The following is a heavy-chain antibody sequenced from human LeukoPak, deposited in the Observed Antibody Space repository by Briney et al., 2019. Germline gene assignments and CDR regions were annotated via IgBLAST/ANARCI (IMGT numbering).Heavy chain of an antibody. D-gene: IGHD6-19*01. CDR2: ISSSGSTI. CDR1: GFTFSSYE. CDR3: ARDRKQWPFDY. V-gene: IGHV3-48*03. Sequence: GGSLRLSCAASGFTFSSYEMHWVRQAPGKGLEWVSYISSSGSTIYYADSVKGRFTISRDNAKNSLYLQMNSLRAEDTAVYYCARDRKQWPFDYWGQGTLVTVSS. J-gene: IGHJ4*02.